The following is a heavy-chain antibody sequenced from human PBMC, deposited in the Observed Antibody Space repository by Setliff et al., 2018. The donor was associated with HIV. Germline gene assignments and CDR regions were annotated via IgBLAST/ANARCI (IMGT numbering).Heavy chain of an antibody. D-gene: IGHD3-10*01. V-gene: IGHV3-13*01. J-gene: IGHJ3*02. CDR3: ARDFSGLLHDQIDAFNI. CDR1: GFTFSNYD. Sequence: GGSLRLSCAASGFTFSNYDIHWVRQSTDTGLQWVSVIGTAGDTYYTDSAKGRFTISRDNAKNSLYLQMNSLRTEDMALNYCARDFSGLLHDQIDAFNIWGQGTMVT. CDR2: IGTAGDT.